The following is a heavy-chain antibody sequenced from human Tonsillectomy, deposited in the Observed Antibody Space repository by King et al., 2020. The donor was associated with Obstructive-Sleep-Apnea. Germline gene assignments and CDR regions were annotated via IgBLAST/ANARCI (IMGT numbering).Heavy chain of an antibody. CDR1: GFTFNTYA. V-gene: IGHV3-23*04. CDR3: VKARREYGVIPAMYYFAY. CDR2: LSGSGGST. J-gene: IGHJ4*02. Sequence: VQLVESGGGLVQPGGSLTLSCAASGFTFNTYAMSWVRQAPGKGLEWVSVLSGSGGSTHYGDSVKGRFTISRDNSKNTLYLQMNSLRAEDTAVYYCVKARREYGVIPAMYYFAYWGQGTLVTVSS. D-gene: IGHD2-2*01.